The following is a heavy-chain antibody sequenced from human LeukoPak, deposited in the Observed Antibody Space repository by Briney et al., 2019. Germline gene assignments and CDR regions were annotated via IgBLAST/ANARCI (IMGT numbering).Heavy chain of an antibody. CDR1: GDSISTSNSY. J-gene: IGHJ4*02. V-gene: IGHV4-39*07. Sequence: PSETLSLTCTVSGDSISTSNSYWGWIRQPPGKGLEWIGSIYYSGSTYYNPSLKSRVTISVDTSKNQFSLKLSSVTAADTAVYYCAGIVVVPAAGLFDYWGQGTLVTVSS. CDR3: AGIVVVPAAGLFDY. CDR2: IYYSGST. D-gene: IGHD2-2*01.